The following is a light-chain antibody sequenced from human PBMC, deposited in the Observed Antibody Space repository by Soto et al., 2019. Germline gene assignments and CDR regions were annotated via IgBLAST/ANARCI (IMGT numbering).Light chain of an antibody. V-gene: IGLV2-14*01. CDR1: SSDVGGYNY. J-gene: IGLJ3*02. Sequence: QSALTQPASVSGSPGQSITISCTGTSSDVGGYNYVSWYQQYPGKAPKLMIYEVSNRPSGVSNRFSGSKSGNTASLTISGLQAEDEADYYCQSYDSSNHWVFGGGTKLTVL. CDR2: EVS. CDR3: QSYDSSNHWV.